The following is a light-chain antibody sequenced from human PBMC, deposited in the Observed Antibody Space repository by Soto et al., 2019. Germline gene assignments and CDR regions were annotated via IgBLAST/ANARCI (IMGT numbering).Light chain of an antibody. V-gene: IGKV1-5*02. Sequence: DIQVTQSPPTRSALLGDGSTSVGGARQSIGTWLAWYQQKPGKAPKLLIYDASTLESGVPSRFSGSGSGTEFTLTISSLQPEDVATYYCQEYNSYPVSFGQGTRLEIK. CDR3: QEYNSYPVS. CDR1: QSIGTW. CDR2: DAS. J-gene: IGKJ5*01.